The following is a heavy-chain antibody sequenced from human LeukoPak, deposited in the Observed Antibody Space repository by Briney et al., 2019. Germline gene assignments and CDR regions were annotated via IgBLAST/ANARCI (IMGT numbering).Heavy chain of an antibody. CDR2: INHSGST. CDR1: GGSFSVYY. CDR3: VTYYFDSSGPKKNY. Sequence: TLSLTCAVYGGSFSVYYWSWIRQPPGKGLEWIGEINHSGSTNYNPSLKSRVTISVDTSKKQFSLKLSSVTAADTAVYYCVTYYFDSSGPKKNYWGQGTLVTVSS. V-gene: IGHV4-34*01. J-gene: IGHJ4*02. D-gene: IGHD3-22*01.